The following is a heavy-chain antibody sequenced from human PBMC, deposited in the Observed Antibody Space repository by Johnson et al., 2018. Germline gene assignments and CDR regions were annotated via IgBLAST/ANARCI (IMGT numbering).Heavy chain of an antibody. V-gene: IGHV3-30*14. CDR1: GFTFSSYA. Sequence: QVQLVESGGGVVQPGRSLRLSCAASGFTFSSYAMHWVRQAPGKGLEWVAVISYDGSNKYYADSVKGRFTIPRDNSKNTLYLQMKRRRAEDTAVYYCARTQGTAIGPDDYYYYGMDGWCQGTTVTVSS. CDR3: ARTQGTAIGPDDYYYYGMDG. J-gene: IGHJ6*02. CDR2: ISYDGSNK. D-gene: IGHD2-21*02.